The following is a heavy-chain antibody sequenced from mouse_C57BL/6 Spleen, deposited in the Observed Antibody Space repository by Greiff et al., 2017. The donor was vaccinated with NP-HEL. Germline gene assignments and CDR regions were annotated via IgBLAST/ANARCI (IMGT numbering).Heavy chain of an antibody. Sequence: QVQLQQPGAELVRPGSSVKLSCKASGYTFTSYWMDWVKQRPGQGLEWIGNIYPSDSETHYNQKFKDKATLTVDKSSSTAYMQLSSLTSEDSAVYYCARELYGNYGAYWGQGTLVTVSA. CDR3: ARELYGNYGAY. D-gene: IGHD2-10*02. V-gene: IGHV1-61*01. CDR2: IYPSDSET. J-gene: IGHJ3*01. CDR1: GYTFTSYW.